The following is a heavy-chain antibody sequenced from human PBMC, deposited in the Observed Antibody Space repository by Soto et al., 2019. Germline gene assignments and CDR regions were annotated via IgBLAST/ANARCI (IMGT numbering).Heavy chain of an antibody. V-gene: IGHV1-69*13. J-gene: IGHJ6*02. CDR1: GGTFSSYA. D-gene: IGHD2-21*02. CDR2: IIPIFGTA. Sequence: SLRVACKSSGGTFSSYAISWVRQAPGQGLEWMGGIIPIFGTANYAQKFQGRVTITADESTSTAYMELSSLRSEDTAVYYCAREGGWGVVVTAANYYYGMDVWGQGTTVTVSS. CDR3: AREGGWGVVVTAANYYYGMDV.